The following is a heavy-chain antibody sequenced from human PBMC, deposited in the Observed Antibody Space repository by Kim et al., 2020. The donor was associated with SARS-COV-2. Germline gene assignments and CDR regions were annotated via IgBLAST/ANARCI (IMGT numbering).Heavy chain of an antibody. CDR3: ARTGYKSSWYDPFDY. Sequence: SETLSLTCTVSGGSISSTTYYWGWVRQPPGKGLEWIGSVYSSGSTYFNPSLKSRVTISVDTSKNQFSLEVTSVTAADTAVYYCARTGYKSSWYDPFDYWGQGALVTVSS. D-gene: IGHD6-13*01. J-gene: IGHJ4*02. V-gene: IGHV4-39*01. CDR1: GGSISSTTYY. CDR2: VYSSGST.